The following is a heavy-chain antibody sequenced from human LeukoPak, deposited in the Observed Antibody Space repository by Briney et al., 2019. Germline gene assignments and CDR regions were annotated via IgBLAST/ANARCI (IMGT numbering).Heavy chain of an antibody. CDR2: ISSSGSTI. Sequence: GRSLRLSCAASGFTFSSYGMHWVRQAPGKGLEWVSYISSSGSTIYYADSVKGRFTISRDNAKNSLYLQMNSLRAEDTAVYYCEREGSRVTKRHSYYYRAVWGKGTPVPLPS. J-gene: IGHJ6*03. CDR3: EREGSRVTKRHSYYYRAV. D-gene: IGHD4-17*01. V-gene: IGHV3-48*04. CDR1: GFTFSSYG.